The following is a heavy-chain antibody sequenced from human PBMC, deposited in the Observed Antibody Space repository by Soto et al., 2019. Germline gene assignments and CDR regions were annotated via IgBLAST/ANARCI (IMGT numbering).Heavy chain of an antibody. J-gene: IGHJ5*02. CDR1: GGSISSYY. V-gene: IGHV4-59*12. CDR2: IYHSGRT. CDR3: ARVPGP. Sequence: SETLSLTCTVSGGSISSYYWSWNRQPPGKGLEWIGYIYHSGRTYYNPSLKSRVTISVDRSKNQFSLKLSSVTAADTAVYYCARVPGPWGQGTLVTVS.